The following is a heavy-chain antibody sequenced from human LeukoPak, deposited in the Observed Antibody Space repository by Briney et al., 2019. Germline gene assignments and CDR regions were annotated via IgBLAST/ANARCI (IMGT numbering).Heavy chain of an antibody. Sequence: GGSLRLSCAASGFTFSSYGMSWVRQAPGKGLEWVSSIRSSGGNTYYADSVKGRFTISRDNSRNTLYLQIDSLRAEDTAVYYCAKDEKTANLVSSWDNWGQGTLVTVSS. V-gene: IGHV3-23*01. D-gene: IGHD3-16*01. CDR3: AKDEKTANLVSSWDN. J-gene: IGHJ4*02. CDR2: IRSSGGNT. CDR1: GFTFSSYG.